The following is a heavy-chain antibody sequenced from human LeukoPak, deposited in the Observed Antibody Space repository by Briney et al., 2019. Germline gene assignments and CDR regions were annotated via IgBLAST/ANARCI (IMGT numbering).Heavy chain of an antibody. J-gene: IGHJ4*02. CDR2: INSDGSSR. CDR3: ARGGEYAGPVGADF. CDR1: GFTFTRYW. V-gene: IGHV3-74*01. D-gene: IGHD3-10*01. Sequence: PGGSLRLSCAASGFTFTRYWMHWVRQAPGKGLVWVSRINSDGSSRSYADSVKSRFTISRDNAKDTMYLRMNSLRAEDTAVYYCARGGEYAGPVGADFWGQGILVAVSS.